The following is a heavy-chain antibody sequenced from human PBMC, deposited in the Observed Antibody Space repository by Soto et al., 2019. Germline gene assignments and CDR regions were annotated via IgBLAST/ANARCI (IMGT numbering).Heavy chain of an antibody. CDR1: GFTFSSYG. CDR3: AKEGRYGGYDYYYYGMDV. D-gene: IGHD4-17*01. CDR2: ISYDGSNK. V-gene: IGHV3-30*18. Sequence: QVQLVESGGGVVQPGRSLRLSCAASGFTFSSYGMHWVRQAPGKGLEWVAVISYDGSNKYYADSVKGRFTISRDNSKNTLYLQMNSLRAEDTAVYYCAKEGRYGGYDYYYYGMDVWGQGTTVTVSS. J-gene: IGHJ6*02.